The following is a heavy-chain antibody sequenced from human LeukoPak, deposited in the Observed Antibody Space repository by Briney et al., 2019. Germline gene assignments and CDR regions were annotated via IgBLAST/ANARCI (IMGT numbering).Heavy chain of an antibody. CDR2: IYSGGST. V-gene: IGHV3-66*01. CDR3: ARDSPTYSSGWTHGMDV. Sequence: GGSLRLSCAASGFTVSSNYMSWVRQAPGKELEWVSVIYSGGSTYYADSVKGRFTISRDNSKNTLYLQMNSLRAEDTAVYYCARDSPTYSSGWTHGMDVWGQGTTVTVSS. D-gene: IGHD6-19*01. CDR1: GFTVSSNY. J-gene: IGHJ6*02.